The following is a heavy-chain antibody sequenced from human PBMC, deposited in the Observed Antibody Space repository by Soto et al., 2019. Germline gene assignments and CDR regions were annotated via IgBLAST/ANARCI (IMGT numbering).Heavy chain of an antibody. CDR1: GYTFTSYG. CDR3: ARGGYYYDSSGYYLNWFDP. J-gene: IGHJ5*02. V-gene: IGHV1-18*01. Sequence: QVQLVQSGAEVKKPGASVKVSCKASGYTFTSYGISWVRQAPGQGLEWMGWISAYNGNTNYAQKLQGRVTMTTDTSTITAYMELRSLRSDDTAVYYCARGGYYYDSSGYYLNWFDPWGQGTLVTVSS. CDR2: ISAYNGNT. D-gene: IGHD3-22*01.